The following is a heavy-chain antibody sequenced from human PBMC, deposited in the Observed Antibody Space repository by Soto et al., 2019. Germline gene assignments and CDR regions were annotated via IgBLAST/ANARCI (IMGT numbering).Heavy chain of an antibody. V-gene: IGHV3-72*01. CDR1: GFTFSDHY. CDR2: IRNKADSYTT. D-gene: IGHD1-26*01. J-gene: IGHJ4*02. Sequence: EVQLVESGGGLVQTGGSLRLSCAASGFTFSDHYMDWVRQAPGKGLEWVGRIRNKADSYTTEYAASVKGRFTISGDDSKRLLYLQKTSPESGDRGVYLCDRAGGYGRSGGGFDLWGQGTLVTVSS. CDR3: DRAGGYGRSGGGFDL.